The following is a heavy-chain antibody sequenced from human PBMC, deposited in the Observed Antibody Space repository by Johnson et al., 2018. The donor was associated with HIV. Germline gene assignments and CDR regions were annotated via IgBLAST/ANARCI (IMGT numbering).Heavy chain of an antibody. Sequence: VQLVESGGGLVQPGGSLRLSCAASGFTFSTHWMTWVRQAPGKGLEWVASLRQDGGDKYYVDSVKGRFTISRDNAKNSLYLQMNSLRAEDTAVYYCTRSQGSGEGAFDIWGQGTMVTVSS. CDR3: TRSQGSGEGAFDI. V-gene: IGHV3-7*05. CDR2: LRQDGGDK. CDR1: GFTFSTHW. D-gene: IGHD2-21*01. J-gene: IGHJ3*02.